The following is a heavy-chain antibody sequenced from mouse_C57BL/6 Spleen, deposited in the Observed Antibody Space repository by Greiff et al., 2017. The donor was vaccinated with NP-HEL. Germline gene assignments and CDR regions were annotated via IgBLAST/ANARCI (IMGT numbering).Heavy chain of an antibody. V-gene: IGHV1-19*01. CDR3: ARDGSNWYYFDY. D-gene: IGHD1-1*01. Sequence: LPPSFPSLFQPGASVHMSCTSSVYTFTLYYMHFVTQIHVQCLAWIGIINPNNGGPSSNQKFKGKATLTVDKSSNKAYMELNSLTSEDSAVYYCARDGSNWYYFDYWGQGTTLTVSS. CDR1: VYTFTLYY. CDR2: INPNNGGP. J-gene: IGHJ2*01.